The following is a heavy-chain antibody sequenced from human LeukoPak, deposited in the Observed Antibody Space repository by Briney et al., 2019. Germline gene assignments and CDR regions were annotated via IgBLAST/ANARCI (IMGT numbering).Heavy chain of an antibody. Sequence: SETLSLTCTVSGGSINSNTPYWGWIRQPPGKGLEWIGSITSSGSTYYNPSLNSRLIVSIDTSKNQFSLQLRSVTAADTAVYYCSRRSGTNYYYYYYGLDVWGQGTTVTVSS. CDR3: SRRSGTNYYYYYYGLDV. V-gene: IGHV4-39*01. CDR2: ITSSGST. J-gene: IGHJ6*02. CDR1: GGSINSNTPY. D-gene: IGHD1-1*01.